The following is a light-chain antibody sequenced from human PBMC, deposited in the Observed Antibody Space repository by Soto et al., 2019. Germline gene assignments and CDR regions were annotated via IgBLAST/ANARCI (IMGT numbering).Light chain of an antibody. CDR1: QSVSSN. J-gene: IGKJ2*01. Sequence: EIVMTQSPANLSVSPGERATLSCRASQSVSSNLAWYQQKPGQGPRLLIYGASTRATSIPARFSGSGSGTAFPLTINSLQSEDFAVYYCQQYNKWPPYTFGQGTKLEIK. V-gene: IGKV3-15*01. CDR3: QQYNKWPPYT. CDR2: GAS.